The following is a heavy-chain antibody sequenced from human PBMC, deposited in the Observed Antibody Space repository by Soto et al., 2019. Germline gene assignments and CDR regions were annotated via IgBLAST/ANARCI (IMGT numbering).Heavy chain of an antibody. CDR3: ASHYGDFDY. J-gene: IGHJ4*02. CDR2: IYYSGST. V-gene: IGHV4-61*01. CDR1: GGSVSSGSYY. Sequence: SETLSLTCTVSGGSVSSGSYYWSWIRQPPGKGLEWIGNIYYSGSTNCNPSLKSRVTISVDTSKNQFSLKLSSVTAADTAVYYCASHYGDFDYWGQGTLVTVSS. D-gene: IGHD4-17*01.